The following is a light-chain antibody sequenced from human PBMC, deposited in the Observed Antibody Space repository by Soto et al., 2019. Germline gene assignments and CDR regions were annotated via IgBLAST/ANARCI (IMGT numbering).Light chain of an antibody. CDR3: SSYAGSPSV. CDR2: EVN. V-gene: IGLV2-8*01. J-gene: IGLJ1*01. Sequence: QSVLTQPPSASGSPGQSVAISCTGTSSDVGGYNYVSWYQQHPGKDPKLMIYEVNKRPSGVPDRFSGSKSGNTASLTVSGLQAEDEAAYYCSSYAGSPSVFGSGNKGTV. CDR1: SSDVGGYNY.